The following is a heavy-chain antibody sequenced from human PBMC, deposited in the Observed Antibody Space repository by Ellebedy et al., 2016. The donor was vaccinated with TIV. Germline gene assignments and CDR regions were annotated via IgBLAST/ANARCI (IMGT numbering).Heavy chain of an antibody. CDR2: IKQDGSEK. D-gene: IGHD1-1*01. J-gene: IGHJ4*02. Sequence: PGGSLTLSCAASGFTFSNYWMCWVRQAPGKGLEWVGNIKQDGSEKLYVDSVRRRFTISRDNAKNSVFLQMNSLRAEDTAVYYCARQATKTWYLDYWGQGSLVTVSS. CDR3: ARQATKTWYLDY. CDR1: GFTFSNYW. V-gene: IGHV3-7*03.